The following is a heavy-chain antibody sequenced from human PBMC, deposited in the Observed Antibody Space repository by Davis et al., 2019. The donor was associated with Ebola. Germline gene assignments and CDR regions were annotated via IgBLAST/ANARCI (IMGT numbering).Heavy chain of an antibody. V-gene: IGHV1-8*02. CDR1: GGTFSSYA. J-gene: IGHJ4*02. D-gene: IGHD2-21*01. Sequence: ASVKVSCKASGGTFSSYAISWVRQAPGQGLEWMGWMNPYSGNTGYVEKFTGRVTMTRDSSITTAYMELTSLRIDDTAVYYCARGYSPKCRTGDCVNDYWGQGTLVTVSS. CDR2: MNPYSGNT. CDR3: ARGYSPKCRTGDCVNDY.